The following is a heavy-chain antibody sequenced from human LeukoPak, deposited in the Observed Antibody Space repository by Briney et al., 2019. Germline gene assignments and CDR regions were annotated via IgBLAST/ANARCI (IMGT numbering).Heavy chain of an antibody. CDR1: GFTFSSYS. J-gene: IGHJ4*02. CDR3: VSSSTPTFDY. V-gene: IGHV3-23*01. CDR2: ISGSGGST. Sequence: PGGSLRLSCAASGFTFSSYSMSWVRQAPGEGLEWVSAISGSGGSTYYADSVKGRFTISRDNSKNTLYLQMNSLRAEDTAVYYCVSSSTPTFDYWGQGTLVTVSS. D-gene: IGHD6-13*01.